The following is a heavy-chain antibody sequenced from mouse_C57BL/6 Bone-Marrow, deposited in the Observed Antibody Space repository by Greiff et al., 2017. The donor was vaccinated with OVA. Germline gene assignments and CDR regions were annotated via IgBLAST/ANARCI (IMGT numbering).Heavy chain of an antibody. CDR3: ATDDYYVTGCFAV. J-gene: IGHJ1*03. CDR2: IDPSDSYT. Sequence: QVQLQQPGAELVKPGASVKLSCKASGYTFTSYWMQWVKQRPGQGLEWIGEIDPSDSYTNYNQKFKGKATLTVDTSSSTAYMQLSSLTSEDSAVYYCATDDYYVTGCFAVWGTGTMVTVSA. CDR1: GYTFTSYW. D-gene: IGHD2-3*01. V-gene: IGHV1-50*01.